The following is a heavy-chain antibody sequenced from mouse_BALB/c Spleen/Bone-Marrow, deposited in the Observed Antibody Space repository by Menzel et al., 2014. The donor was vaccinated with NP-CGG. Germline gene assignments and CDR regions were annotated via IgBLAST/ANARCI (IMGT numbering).Heavy chain of an antibody. J-gene: IGHJ1*01. V-gene: IGHV1S81*02. CDR2: INPSNGGT. CDR1: GYTFTSYY. D-gene: IGHD2-1*01. CDR3: TRSYYGNYFDV. Sequence: QVQLQLSGAELVKPGASVKLSCKASGYTFTSYYMYWVKQRPGQGLEWIGEINPSNGGTNFNEKFKSKATLTVDKSSSTAYMQLSSLTSEDSAVYYCTRSYYGNYFDVWGAGTTVTVSS.